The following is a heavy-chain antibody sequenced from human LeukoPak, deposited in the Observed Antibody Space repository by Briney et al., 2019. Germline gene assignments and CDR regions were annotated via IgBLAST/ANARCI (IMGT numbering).Heavy chain of an antibody. CDR2: INHSGST. V-gene: IGHV4-34*01. D-gene: IGHD3-22*01. CDR1: GGSFSGYY. Sequence: SETLSLTCAVYGGSFSGYYWSWIRQPPGKGLEWIGEINHSGSTNYNPSLKSRVTMSVDTSKNQFSLKLSSVTAADTAVYYCAREDYYDSSGYYYRSVNWFDPWGQGTLVTVSS. J-gene: IGHJ5*02. CDR3: AREDYYDSSGYYYRSVNWFDP.